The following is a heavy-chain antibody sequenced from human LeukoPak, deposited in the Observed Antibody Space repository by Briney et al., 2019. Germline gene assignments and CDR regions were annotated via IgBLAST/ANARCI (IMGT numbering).Heavy chain of an antibody. CDR1: GFTFSSYA. Sequence: PGGSLRLSCAASGFTFSSYAMSWVRQAPGKGLEWVSAISGSGGSTYYADSVKGRFTISRDNSKNTLYLQMNSLRAEDTAVYYCARELSYSYGYDRDYWGQGTLVTVSS. J-gene: IGHJ4*02. CDR3: ARELSYSYGYDRDY. CDR2: ISGSGGST. V-gene: IGHV3-23*01. D-gene: IGHD5-18*01.